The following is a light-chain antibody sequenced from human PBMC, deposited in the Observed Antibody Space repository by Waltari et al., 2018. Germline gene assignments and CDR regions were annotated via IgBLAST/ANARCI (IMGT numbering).Light chain of an antibody. CDR2: VNT. J-gene: IGLJ3*02. CDR1: SSNLGAGYD. Sequence: QSVLTQPPSVSGAPGQRVTISCTGSSSNLGAGYDVHWYQPLPGTAPKLLIYVNTKRPSGVPDRSSAAKSGTSASLAITGLQPEDEADYYCQSYDSSLTAWVFGGGTKLTVL. V-gene: IGLV1-40*01. CDR3: QSYDSSLTAWV.